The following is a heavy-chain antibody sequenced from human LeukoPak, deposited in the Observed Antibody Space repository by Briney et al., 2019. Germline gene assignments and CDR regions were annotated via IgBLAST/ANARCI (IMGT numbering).Heavy chain of an antibody. D-gene: IGHD5-18*01. V-gene: IGHV3-66*01. CDR1: GFTVSSNY. Sequence: LPGGSLRLSCAASGFTVSSNYMSWVRQAPGKGLEWVSVIYSGGSTYYADSVKGRFTISRDNSKNTLYLQMNSLRAEDTAVYYCAREPGYSYGYDYDYYYGMDVWGQGTTVTVSS. CDR2: IYSGGST. CDR3: AREPGYSYGYDYDYYYGMDV. J-gene: IGHJ6*02.